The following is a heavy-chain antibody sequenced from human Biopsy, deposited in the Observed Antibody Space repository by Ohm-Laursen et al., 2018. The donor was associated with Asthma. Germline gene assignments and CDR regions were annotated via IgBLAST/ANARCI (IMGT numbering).Heavy chain of an antibody. Sequence: SLRLSCAAPGFVFSQCGMHWVRQGPGKGLEWVTLVSSDGHNKYYEDSVKGRFTISRDNSRNRLYLQINRLTVEDSAVYFCARQSGQDYGDSSGFDIWGQGTKVAVSS. D-gene: IGHD3-22*01. CDR2: VSSDGHNK. V-gene: IGHV3-30*03. CDR1: GFVFSQCG. J-gene: IGHJ3*02. CDR3: ARQSGQDYGDSSGFDI.